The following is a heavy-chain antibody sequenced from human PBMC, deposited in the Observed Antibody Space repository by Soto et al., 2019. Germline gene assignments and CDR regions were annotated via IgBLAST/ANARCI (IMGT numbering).Heavy chain of an antibody. CDR2: INHSGST. CDR1: GGSFSGYY. CDR3: ARGSVATISLPWYFDL. J-gene: IGHJ2*01. Sequence: QVQLQQWGAGLLKPSETLSLTCAVYGGSFSGYYWSWIRQPPGKGLEWIGEINHSGSTNYNPSLKSRVTISVDTSKNQFSLKLSSVTAADTAVYYCARGSVATISLPWYFDLWGRGTLVTVSS. V-gene: IGHV4-34*01. D-gene: IGHD2-15*01.